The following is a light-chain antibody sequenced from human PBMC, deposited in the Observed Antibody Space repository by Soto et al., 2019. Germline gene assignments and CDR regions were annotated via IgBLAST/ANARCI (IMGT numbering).Light chain of an antibody. CDR3: SSYTSISTYV. J-gene: IGLJ1*01. Sequence: QSALTQPASVSGSPGQSITISCTGTSSDVGGYNFVSWYQQHPDKAPKLMIYDVTNRPSGVSNRFSGSKSVNTAALTISGLQAEDEADYYCSSYTSISTYVFGTGTQLTVL. CDR1: SSDVGGYNF. CDR2: DVT. V-gene: IGLV2-14*01.